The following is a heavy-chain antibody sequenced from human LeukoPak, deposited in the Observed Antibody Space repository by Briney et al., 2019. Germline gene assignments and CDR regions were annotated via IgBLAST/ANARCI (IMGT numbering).Heavy chain of an antibody. CDR2: IKQDGSEE. CDR1: GFTFSSYW. D-gene: IGHD2/OR15-2a*01. Sequence: GGSLRLSCAASGFTFSSYWMTWVRQAPGKGLEWVATIKQDGSEEYYVDSVKGRFIISKDNAKNSLYLQLNSLRAEDTAVYYCARNSRLVDYWGQGTLVTVSS. V-gene: IGHV3-7*01. CDR3: ARNSRLVDY. J-gene: IGHJ4*02.